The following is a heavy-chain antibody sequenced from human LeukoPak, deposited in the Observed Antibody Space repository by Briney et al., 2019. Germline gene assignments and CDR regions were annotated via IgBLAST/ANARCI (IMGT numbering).Heavy chain of an antibody. J-gene: IGHJ4*02. CDR2: IGTAGDT. CDR3: ARSRGYSYGYYFDY. V-gene: IGHV3-13*01. Sequence: GGSLRLSCAASGFTFSSYDMPWVRQATGKGLEWVSAIGTAGDTYYPGSVKGRFTISRENAKNSLYLQMNSLRAGDTAVYYCARSRGYSYGYYFDYWGQGTLVTVSS. CDR1: GFTFSSYD. D-gene: IGHD5-18*01.